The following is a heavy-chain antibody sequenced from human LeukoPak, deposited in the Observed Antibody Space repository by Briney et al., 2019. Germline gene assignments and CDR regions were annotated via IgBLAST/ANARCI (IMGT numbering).Heavy chain of an antibody. CDR2: IKTDGSST. J-gene: IGHJ3*02. V-gene: IGHV3-74*01. CDR1: GFTFSTYW. Sequence: GGSLRLSCAASGFTFSTYWMPWVRQDPGKGLVWVSRIKTDGSSTYYADSVKGRFTISRDNAKNTLYLQMNSLRAEDTAVYYCARESYCSGGSCYSGRAFDIWGQGTMVTVSS. CDR3: ARESYCSGGSCYSGRAFDI. D-gene: IGHD2-15*01.